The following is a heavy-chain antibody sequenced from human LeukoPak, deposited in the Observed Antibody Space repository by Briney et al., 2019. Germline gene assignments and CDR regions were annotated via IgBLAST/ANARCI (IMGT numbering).Heavy chain of an antibody. J-gene: IGHJ4*02. V-gene: IGHV1-2*04. CDR2: INLNNDDT. D-gene: IGHD3-22*01. CDR3: ARGYYYDSSGYNQLDY. CDR1: GYTFTGYY. Sequence: ASVKVSCKSSGYTFTGYYMHWVRQAPGQGLEWMGWINLNNDDTNYAQKFQGWVTMTRDTSISTAYMELSRLRSDDTAVYYCARGYYYDSSGYNQLDYWGQGTLVTVSS.